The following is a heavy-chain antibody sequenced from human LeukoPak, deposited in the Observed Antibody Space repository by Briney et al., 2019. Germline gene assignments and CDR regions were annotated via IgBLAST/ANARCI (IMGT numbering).Heavy chain of an antibody. V-gene: IGHV3-30*04. CDR3: AGDGYCSSTSCYRMFDY. CDR2: ISYDGSNK. D-gene: IGHD2-2*03. CDR1: GFTFSSYA. Sequence: GGSLRLSCAASGFTFSSYAMHWVRQAPGKGLEWVAVISYDGSNKYYADSVKGRFTISRDNSKDTLYLQMSSLRAEDTAVYYCAGDGYCSSTSCYRMFDYWGQGTLVTVSS. J-gene: IGHJ4*02.